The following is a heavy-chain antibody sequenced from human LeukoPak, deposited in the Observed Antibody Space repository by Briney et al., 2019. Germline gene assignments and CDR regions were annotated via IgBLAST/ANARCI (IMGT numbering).Heavy chain of an antibody. CDR3: ARDRAGTQSWVEFDL. J-gene: IGHJ5*02. CDR1: GLSVTTNY. CDR2: IYTSGST. V-gene: IGHV3-66*03. D-gene: IGHD3-10*01. Sequence: GGSLRLSCAASGLSVTTNYMSWVRQAPGKGLEWVALIYTSGSTFYADSVMGRFTVSRDNSKNTLYLQMNSLRAEDSTAYCCARDRAGTQSWVEFDLWGQGTLVTVSS.